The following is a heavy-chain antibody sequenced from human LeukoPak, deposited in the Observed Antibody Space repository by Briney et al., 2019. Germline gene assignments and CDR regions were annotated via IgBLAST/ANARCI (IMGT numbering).Heavy chain of an antibody. Sequence: GGSLRLSCAASGFTFSSYSMNWVRQAPGKGLEWVSSISSSSSYIYYADSVKGRFTISRDNAKNSLYLQMYSLRAEDTAVYYCARDRDSSGYSDYWGQGTLVTVSS. D-gene: IGHD3-22*01. J-gene: IGHJ4*02. V-gene: IGHV3-21*01. CDR2: ISSSSSYI. CDR3: ARDRDSSGYSDY. CDR1: GFTFSSYS.